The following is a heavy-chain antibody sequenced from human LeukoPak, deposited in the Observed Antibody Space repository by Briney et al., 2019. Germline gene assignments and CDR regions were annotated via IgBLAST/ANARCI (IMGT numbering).Heavy chain of an antibody. J-gene: IGHJ6*03. V-gene: IGHV3-23*01. CDR3: SKNGDRGAYCTVGTCYRYFYYYMDV. CDR1: GFTFSGYS. Sequence: PGGSLRLSCAASGFTFSGYSMSWVRQAPGKGLEWVSSISSTGGTTYYADSVKGRFTISRDNSKNTLYLQMNSLRAEDTAIYYFSKNGDRGAYCTVGTCYRYFYYYMDVCGKGATVTI. CDR2: ISSTGGTT. D-gene: IGHD2-15*01.